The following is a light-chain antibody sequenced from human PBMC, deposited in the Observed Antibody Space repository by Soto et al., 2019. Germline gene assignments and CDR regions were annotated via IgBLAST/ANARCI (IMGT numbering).Light chain of an antibody. V-gene: IGLV1-44*01. Sequence: QSALTQPPSASGTPGQRVTISCSGSSSNIETNTVSWFQQLPRTAPKLLIYSNNQRPSGAPHRFSGSKSGTSASLAISGLQSEDEANYYCAAWDDSLNGAHYGFGAGTKVTVL. CDR2: SNN. CDR1: SSNIETNT. CDR3: AAWDDSLNGAHYG. J-gene: IGLJ1*01.